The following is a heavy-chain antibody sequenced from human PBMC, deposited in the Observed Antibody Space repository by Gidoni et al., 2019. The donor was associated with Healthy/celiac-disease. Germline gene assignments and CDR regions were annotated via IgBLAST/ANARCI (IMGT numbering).Heavy chain of an antibody. D-gene: IGHD5-12*01. Sequence: QVQLVQSGAEVKKPGASVKVSCKASGYTFTSYDINWVRQATGQGLEWMGWMNPNSGNTGYAQKVQGRVTMTRNTSISTAYMELSSLRSEDTAVYYCARAGYSGYGYYYYGMDVWGQGTTVTVSS. CDR2: MNPNSGNT. CDR3: ARAGYSGYGYYYYGMDV. CDR1: GYTFTSYD. V-gene: IGHV1-8*01. J-gene: IGHJ6*02.